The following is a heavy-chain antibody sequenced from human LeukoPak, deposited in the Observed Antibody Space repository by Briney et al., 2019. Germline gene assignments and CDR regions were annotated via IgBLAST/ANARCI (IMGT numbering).Heavy chain of an antibody. V-gene: IGHV3-30*02. CDR2: IRYDGSNK. Sequence: GGSLRLSCAASGFTFSNYGMHWVRQAPGKGLEWVAFIRYDGSNKYYADSVKGRFTISRDNAKNSLYLQMNSLRAEDTAVYYCARESGTGTPSWGQGTMVTVSS. CDR3: ARESGTGTPS. CDR1: GFTFSNYG. J-gene: IGHJ3*01. D-gene: IGHD1-1*01.